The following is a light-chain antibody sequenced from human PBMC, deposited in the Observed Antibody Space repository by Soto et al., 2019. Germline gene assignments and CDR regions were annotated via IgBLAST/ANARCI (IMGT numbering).Light chain of an antibody. CDR1: QSVSSSY. Sequence: IVFTKSPGTLSLSPGERATLSCRASQSVSSSYLAWYQQKPGQAPRLLIYGASSRATGIPDRFSGSGSGTDFTLTISRREPEDFAVYYCQQYGSTPPWTFGRGTKVDIK. V-gene: IGKV3-20*01. J-gene: IGKJ1*01. CDR2: GAS. CDR3: QQYGSTPPWT.